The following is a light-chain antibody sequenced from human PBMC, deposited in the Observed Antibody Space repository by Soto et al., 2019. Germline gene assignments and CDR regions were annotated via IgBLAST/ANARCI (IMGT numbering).Light chain of an antibody. CDR1: SDDVGSYNL. CDR3: CSYAGSHTLV. J-gene: IGLJ3*02. Sequence: QSALTQPASVSGSPGQSITISCTGTSDDVGSYNLVSWYQQYPGKAPKVLIYEGTKRPSGVSNRFSGSKSGNTASLTISGLQAEDESSYFCCSYAGSHTLVFGGGTKVTVL. V-gene: IGLV2-23*01. CDR2: EGT.